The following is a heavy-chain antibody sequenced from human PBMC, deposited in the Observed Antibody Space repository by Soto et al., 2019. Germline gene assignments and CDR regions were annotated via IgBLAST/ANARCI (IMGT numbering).Heavy chain of an antibody. J-gene: IGHJ6*02. Sequence: SETLSLTCTVSGGSISSYYWSWIRQPPGKGLEWIGYIYYSGSTNYNPSLKSRVTISVDTSKNQFSLKLSSVTAADTAVYYCARESAILYDCSGYYPHTDYYGMDVWGQGTTVTVSS. CDR2: IYYSGST. D-gene: IGHD3-22*01. CDR1: GGSISSYY. CDR3: ARESAILYDCSGYYPHTDYYGMDV. V-gene: IGHV4-59*01.